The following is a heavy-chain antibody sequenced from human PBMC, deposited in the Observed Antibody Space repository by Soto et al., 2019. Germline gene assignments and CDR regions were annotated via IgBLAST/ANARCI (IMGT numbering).Heavy chain of an antibody. CDR2: ISSSSSYI. D-gene: IGHD3-9*01. CDR1: GFTFSSYS. CDR3: ARDKPGDILTGGFDY. Sequence: GALRLSCAASGFTFSSYSMNWVRQAPGKGLEWVSSISSSSSYIYYADSVKGRFTISRDNAKNSLYLQMNSLRAEDTAVYYCARDKPGDILTGGFDYWGQGTLVTVSS. V-gene: IGHV3-21*01. J-gene: IGHJ4*02.